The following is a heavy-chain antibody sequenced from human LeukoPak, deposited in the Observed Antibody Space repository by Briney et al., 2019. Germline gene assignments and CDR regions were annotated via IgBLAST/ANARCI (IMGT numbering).Heavy chain of an antibody. Sequence: ASVKVSCKVSGYTLTELSMHWVRQAPGKGLEWMGGFDPEDGETIYAQKFQGRVTMTRDTSTSTVYMELSSLRSEDTAVYYCARGMRDYSNYGDWFDPWGQGTLVTVSS. CDR2: FDPEDGET. V-gene: IGHV1-24*01. CDR1: GYTLTELS. J-gene: IGHJ5*02. CDR3: ARGMRDYSNYGDWFDP. D-gene: IGHD4-4*01.